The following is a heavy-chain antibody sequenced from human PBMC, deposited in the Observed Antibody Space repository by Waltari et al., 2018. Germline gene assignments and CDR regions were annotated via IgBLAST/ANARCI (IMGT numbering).Heavy chain of an antibody. CDR2: IIPFVGSP. V-gene: IGHV1-69*06. CDR3: ARIPYYYDKAPLDS. J-gene: IGHJ4*02. Sequence: QVQLLQSGAEVKKPGSSVKLSCQASGGTFSTYGISWVRQAPGQRLEWMGKIIPFVGSPDYAENFQGRITITADKSTTTTYLELSSLRSDDTAVYYCARIPYYYDKAPLDSWGQGTLVTVSP. D-gene: IGHD3-22*01. CDR1: GGTFSTYG.